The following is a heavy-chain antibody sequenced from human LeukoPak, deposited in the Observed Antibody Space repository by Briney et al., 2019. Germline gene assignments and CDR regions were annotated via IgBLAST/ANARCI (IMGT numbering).Heavy chain of an antibody. CDR1: GFTFSSYA. V-gene: IGHV3-23*01. D-gene: IGHD6-13*01. CDR2: ISGSGGST. J-gene: IGHJ4*02. Sequence: AGGSLRLSCAASGFTFSSYAMSWVRQAPGKGLEWGSAISGSGGSTYYADSVKGRFTISRDNSKNTLYLQMNSLRAEDTAVYYCAKDPPSSWYYFDYWGQGTLVTVSS. CDR3: AKDPPSSWYYFDY.